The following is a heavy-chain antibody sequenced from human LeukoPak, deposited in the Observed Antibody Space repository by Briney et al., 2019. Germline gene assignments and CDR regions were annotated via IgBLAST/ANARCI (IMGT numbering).Heavy chain of an antibody. Sequence: GASVKVSCKASGYTFTSYYMHWVRQAPGQGLEWVGMINPSGGSTTYAQKFQGRVTMTRDMSKSTIYMELSRLRPDDTTVYYCARSRSLGDAFDIWGQGTMVTVSS. V-gene: IGHV1-46*01. CDR1: GYTFTSYY. J-gene: IGHJ3*02. CDR3: ARSRSLGDAFDI. CDR2: INPSGGST.